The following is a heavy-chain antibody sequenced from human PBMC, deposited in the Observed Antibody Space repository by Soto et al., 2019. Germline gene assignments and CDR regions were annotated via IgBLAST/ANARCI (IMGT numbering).Heavy chain of an antibody. Sequence: SETLSLTCTVSGGSITSYNWNWLRQPPGKALEWIGYVYNSGSTNYNPSLKSRVTISVDTSKNQFSLKVNSVTAADTAVYYCARGGGRPYHNHEFDFWGQGTLVTVSS. D-gene: IGHD6-25*01. CDR2: VYNSGST. CDR3: ARGGGRPYHNHEFDF. J-gene: IGHJ4*02. CDR1: GGSITSYN. V-gene: IGHV4-59*01.